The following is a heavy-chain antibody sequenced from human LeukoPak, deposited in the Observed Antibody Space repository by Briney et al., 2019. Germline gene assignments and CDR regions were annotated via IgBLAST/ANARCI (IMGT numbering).Heavy chain of an antibody. V-gene: IGHV1-69*01. CDR1: GGTFSSYA. CDR3: ARDPFTARPVGWFDP. D-gene: IGHD6-6*01. CDR2: IIPIFGTA. Sequence: ASVKVSCKASGGTFSSYAISWVRQAPGQGLEWMGGIIPIFGTANYAQKFQGRVTITADESTSTAYMELSSLRSEDTAVYYCARDPFTARPVGWFDPWGQGTLVTVSS. J-gene: IGHJ5*02.